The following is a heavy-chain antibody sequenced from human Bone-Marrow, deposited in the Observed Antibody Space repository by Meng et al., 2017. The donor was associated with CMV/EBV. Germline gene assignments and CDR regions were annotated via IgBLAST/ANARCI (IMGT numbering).Heavy chain of an antibody. D-gene: IGHD6-13*01. CDR1: GYTFTSYG. CDR2: ISAYNGNT. J-gene: IGHJ4*02. V-gene: IGHV1-18*01. CDR3: ARDVKGLFNPAGLDY. Sequence: ALVKVSCKASGYTFTSYGISWVRQAPGQGLEWMGWISAYNGNTNYAQKLQGRVTMTTDTSTSTAYMELSRLRSDDTAVYYCARDVKGLFNPAGLDYWGQGTLVTVSS.